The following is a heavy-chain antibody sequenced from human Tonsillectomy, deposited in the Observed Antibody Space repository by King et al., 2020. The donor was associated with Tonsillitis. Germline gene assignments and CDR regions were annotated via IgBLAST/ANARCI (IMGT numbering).Heavy chain of an antibody. D-gene: IGHD3-22*01. CDR2: ISYDGSNK. CDR1: GFTFSSYA. J-gene: IGHJ4*02. Sequence: VQLVESGGGVVQPGRSLRLSCAASGFTFSSYAMHWVRQAPGKGLEWVAVISYDGSNKYYADSVKGRFTISRDNSKNTLYLQMNSLRAEDTAVYYCARELLPMTHYYDSSGYQLGDTLDYWGQGTLVTVSS. CDR3: ARELLPMTHYYDSSGYQLGDTLDY. V-gene: IGHV3-30-3*01.